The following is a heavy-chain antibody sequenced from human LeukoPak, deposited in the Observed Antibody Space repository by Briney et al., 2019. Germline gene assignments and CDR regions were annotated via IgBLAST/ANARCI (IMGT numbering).Heavy chain of an antibody. CDR1: GFTFSTYA. CDR3: ARESGGDLGQAFDI. CDR2: IGGSSTSL. J-gene: IGHJ3*02. D-gene: IGHD1-26*01. V-gene: IGHV3-21*01. Sequence: PGGSLRLSCAASGFTFSTYAMNWVRQAPGEGLEWVSSIGGSSTSLYYADSLKGRFTISRDNAKNSLYLQVNSLRAEDRAVYYCARESGGDLGQAFDIWGQGTMVTVSS.